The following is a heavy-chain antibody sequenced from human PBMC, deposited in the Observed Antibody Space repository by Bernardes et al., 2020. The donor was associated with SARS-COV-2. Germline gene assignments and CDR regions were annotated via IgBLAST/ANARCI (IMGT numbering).Heavy chain of an antibody. Sequence: GGSLRLSCAASGFTFSSYAMSWVRQAPGKGLEWVSGISGSGGSTYYADSVKGRFTISRDNAKNSLYLQMNSLRAEDTAVYYCARDRDYYDSSGFDYWGQGTLVTVSS. CDR1: GFTFSSYA. CDR3: ARDRDYYDSSGFDY. D-gene: IGHD3-22*01. CDR2: ISGSGGST. V-gene: IGHV3-23*01. J-gene: IGHJ4*02.